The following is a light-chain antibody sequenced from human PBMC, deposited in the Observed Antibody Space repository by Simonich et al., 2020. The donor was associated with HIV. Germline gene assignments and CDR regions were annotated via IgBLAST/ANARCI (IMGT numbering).Light chain of an antibody. Sequence: DIQMTQSPSTLSASVGDRVTITCRASQSISSVLAWYQQKPGKAPKLLIYAAFRLQSWVPSRFSGSGSGTESTLTISSLQPEDFATYFCQQSYSVPYTFGQGTKLDIK. CDR2: AAF. V-gene: IGKV1-39*01. CDR3: QQSYSVPYT. J-gene: IGKJ2*01. CDR1: QSISSV.